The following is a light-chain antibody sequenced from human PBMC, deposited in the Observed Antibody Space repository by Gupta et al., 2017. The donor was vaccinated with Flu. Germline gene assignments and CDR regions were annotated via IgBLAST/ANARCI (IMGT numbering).Light chain of an antibody. J-gene: IGKJ4*01. V-gene: IGKV1-33*01. CDR3: QQLIT. Sequence: DIQMTQSPSSLSASVGDRVTITCQASQDISNYLNWYQQKPGKAPKLLIYDASNLETGVPSRFSGSGSGTDFTCTSSSLQPEDIETYYGQQLITFGGGTKVEIK. CDR2: DAS. CDR1: QDISNY.